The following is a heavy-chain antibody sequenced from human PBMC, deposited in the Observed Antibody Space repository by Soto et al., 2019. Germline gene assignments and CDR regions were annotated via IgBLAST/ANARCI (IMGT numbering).Heavy chain of an antibody. V-gene: IGHV4-61*01. CDR1: GGSVSSGSYY. Sequence: SETLSLTCTVSGGSVSSGSYYWSWIRQPPGKGLGWIGYIYYRGSTNYNPSLKSRVTISVDTSKNQFTLKLTSVTAADPDVYYCVRDIGGIAAAGRPYRGQRTMVIGSS. J-gene: IGHJ4*02. CDR2: IYYRGST. CDR3: VRDIGGIAAAGRPY. D-gene: IGHD6-13*01.